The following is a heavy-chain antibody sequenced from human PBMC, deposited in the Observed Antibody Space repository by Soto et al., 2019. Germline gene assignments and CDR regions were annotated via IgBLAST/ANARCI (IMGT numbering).Heavy chain of an antibody. CDR1: GASTVSHYH. J-gene: IGHJ4*02. Sequence: QVQLQESGPGLVKPSQTLSLTCSVSGASTVSHYHWTWIRQPPGKGLEWMGYIFNSGTTFYNPSLTRRLSISMHTSGNHFSLELRSVTAADTAVYYCALALGPTTGLDYWGQGTLVTVSS. D-gene: IGHD1-26*01. CDR2: IFNSGTT. V-gene: IGHV4-31*02. CDR3: ALALGPTTGLDY.